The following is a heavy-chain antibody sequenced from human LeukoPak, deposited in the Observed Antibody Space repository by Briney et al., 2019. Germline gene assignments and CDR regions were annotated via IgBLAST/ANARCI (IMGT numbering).Heavy chain of an antibody. CDR2: ISYDGSNK. CDR3: ASRRFDY. CDR1: GFTFSSYG. V-gene: IGHV3-30*03. J-gene: IGHJ4*02. Sequence: PGGSLRLSCAASGFTFSSYGMHWVRQAPGKGLEWVAVISYDGSNKHYADSVKGRFTISRDNSKNTLYLQMNSLRAEDTAVYYCASRRFDYWGQGTLVTVSS.